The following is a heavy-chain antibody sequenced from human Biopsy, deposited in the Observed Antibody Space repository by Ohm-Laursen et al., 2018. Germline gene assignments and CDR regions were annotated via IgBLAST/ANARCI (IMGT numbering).Heavy chain of an antibody. J-gene: IGHJ4*02. CDR2: VHPNSGAT. CDR1: GYTFNDYS. CDR3: ARDRMTDVFGGPTRTDVFDS. D-gene: IGHD3-10*01. Sequence: ASVKVSCNASGYTFNDYSIHWVRQSPGQGLEWMGGVHPNSGATNSAEKFRGRVTLTRDTSIGAVYIELRRLKSDDAAVYYCARDRMTDVFGGPTRTDVFDSWGQGTPVTVSS. V-gene: IGHV1-2*02.